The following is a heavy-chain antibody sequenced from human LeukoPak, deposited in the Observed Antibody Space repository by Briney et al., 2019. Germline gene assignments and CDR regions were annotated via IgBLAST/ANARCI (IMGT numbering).Heavy chain of an antibody. Sequence: RTGGSLRLSCAASGFTFSSYAMSWVRQAPGKGLEWVSAISGSGGSTYYAGSVKGRFTISRDNSKNTLYLQMNSLRAEDTAVYYCAKDTYYYGSGTDYWGQGTLVTVSS. V-gene: IGHV3-23*01. CDR3: AKDTYYYGSGTDY. D-gene: IGHD3-10*01. CDR1: GFTFSSYA. CDR2: ISGSGGST. J-gene: IGHJ4*02.